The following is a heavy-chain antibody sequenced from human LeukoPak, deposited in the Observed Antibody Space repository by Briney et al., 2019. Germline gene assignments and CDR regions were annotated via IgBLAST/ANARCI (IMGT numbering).Heavy chain of an antibody. CDR2: IKQDGSEK. V-gene: IGHV3-7*03. Sequence: GGSLRLSCAASGFTFSSYWMTWVRQAPGKGLGWVANIKQDGSEKNYVDSVQGRFTISRDNAKNLLYLQMSSLRAEDTAVYYCARGMHVWGQGTTVTVSS. CDR1: GFTFSSYW. J-gene: IGHJ6*02. CDR3: ARGMHV.